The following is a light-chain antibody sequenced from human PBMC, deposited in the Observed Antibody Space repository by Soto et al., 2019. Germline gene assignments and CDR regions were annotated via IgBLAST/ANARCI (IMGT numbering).Light chain of an antibody. Sequence: DIQMTQSPSSLSASVGDRVTITCRASHGIGNDLGWYQQKAGKAPKRLIYAASSLEAGVPSRFSGSGSGAEFTLTISSLQPEDFGTYYCLQYNSDLNTFGQGTKLEIK. V-gene: IGKV1-17*01. J-gene: IGKJ2*01. CDR3: LQYNSDLNT. CDR2: AAS. CDR1: HGIGND.